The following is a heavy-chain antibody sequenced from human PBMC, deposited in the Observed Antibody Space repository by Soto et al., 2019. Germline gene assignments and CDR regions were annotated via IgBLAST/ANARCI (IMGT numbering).Heavy chain of an antibody. CDR1: GASIRSGGYY. CDR2: IYYTGST. V-gene: IGHV4-31*03. Sequence: PSETLSFTCSVSGASIRSGGYYWSWLRQSPGKGLEWIGHIYYTGSTFYSPSLKSRLTISLDTSKNQFSLDLRSVTAADTAMYYCARIEMASIKWGRGTLVTVSS. J-gene: IGHJ4*02. CDR3: ARIEMASIK.